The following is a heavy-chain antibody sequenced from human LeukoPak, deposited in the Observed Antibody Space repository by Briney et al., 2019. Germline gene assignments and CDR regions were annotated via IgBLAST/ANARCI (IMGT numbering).Heavy chain of an antibody. V-gene: IGHV3-64*01. J-gene: IGHJ5*02. D-gene: IGHD2-21*01. CDR2: ISEYGSST. CDR3: AREAKGDYDL. CDR1: GFTFSAHP. Sequence: GGSLRLSCAASGFTFSAHPMHWVRQVPGKGLESVSAISEYGSSTYFANSVTGRFTISRDNSKNTVDLHMGSLRVEDTALYFCAREAKGDYDLWGQGTLVTVSS.